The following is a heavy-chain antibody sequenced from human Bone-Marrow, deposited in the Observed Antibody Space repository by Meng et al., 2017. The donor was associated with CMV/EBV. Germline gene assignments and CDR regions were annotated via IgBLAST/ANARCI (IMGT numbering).Heavy chain of an antibody. CDR2: MNSDGSTT. D-gene: IGHD3-3*01. CDR3: ARGQYDFWSGDPGIARYGMAV. CDR1: GFTFSRYW. J-gene: IGHJ6*02. V-gene: IGHV3-74*01. Sequence: GESLKISCAASGFTFSRYWMHWVRQAAGKGLVWGSRMNSDGSTTIYADTVKGCFTISRENSKNTLYLQMNSLRAEDTAVYYCARGQYDFWSGDPGIARYGMAVWGQGTTVTVSS.